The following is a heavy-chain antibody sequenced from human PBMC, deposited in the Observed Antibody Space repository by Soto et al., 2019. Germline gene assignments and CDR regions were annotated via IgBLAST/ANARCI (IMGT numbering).Heavy chain of an antibody. Sequence: PGGSLRLSCAASGFTFSSYAMTWVRQAPGKGLEWVASISQDGTDTDYVDSVKGRFAISRDNPKNSLYLQMNSLRADDTAVYYCARDPLSYGDYAQTYWYFDLWGRGTRVT. V-gene: IGHV3-7*01. CDR3: ARDPLSYGDYAQTYWYFDL. J-gene: IGHJ2*01. CDR2: ISQDGTDT. CDR1: GFTFSSYA. D-gene: IGHD4-17*01.